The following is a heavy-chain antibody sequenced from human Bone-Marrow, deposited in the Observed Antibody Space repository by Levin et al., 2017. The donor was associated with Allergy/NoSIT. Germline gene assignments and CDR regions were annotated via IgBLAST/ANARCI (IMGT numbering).Heavy chain of an antibody. D-gene: IGHD2-2*01. CDR2: ISHDANDE. V-gene: IGHV3-30-3*01. Sequence: GESLKISCAASGFTFSNHAMHWVRQAPGRGLVWVAVISHDANDEKYADSVKGRFTISRDNSKNTVFLQMSSLKPEDTAMYYCATNEDCRATSCYRSFDYWGQGTLVAVSS. CDR3: ATNEDCRATSCYRSFDY. J-gene: IGHJ4*02. CDR1: GFTFSNHA.